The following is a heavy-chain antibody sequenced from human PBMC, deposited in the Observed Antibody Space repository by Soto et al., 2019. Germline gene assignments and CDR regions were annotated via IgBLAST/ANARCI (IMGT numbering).Heavy chain of an antibody. J-gene: IGHJ3*02. V-gene: IGHV4-34*01. D-gene: IGHD2-15*01. Sequence: SETLSLTCAVYGGSFSGYYWSWIRQPPGKGLEWIGEINHSGSTNYNPSLKSRVTISVDTSKNQFSLKLSSVTAADTAVYSCARGRDVVVVAATLSYAFDIWGQGTMVTVSS. CDR1: GGSFSGYY. CDR2: INHSGST. CDR3: ARGRDVVVVAATLSYAFDI.